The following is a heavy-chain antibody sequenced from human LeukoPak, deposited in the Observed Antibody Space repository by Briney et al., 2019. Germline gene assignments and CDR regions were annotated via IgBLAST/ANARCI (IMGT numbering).Heavy chain of an antibody. Sequence: GGSLRLSCAASGFTFRSYAMSWVRQAPGMGLEWFSSISGSGGVTHYGDSVKGRFTISRDNSKDTLYLQMSGLRADDTAVYYCAKRASSKTGRWFDLWGQGNLGNVSS. CDR2: ISGSGGVT. D-gene: IGHD1-14*01. CDR1: GFTFRSYA. V-gene: IGHV3-23*01. CDR3: AKRASSKTGRWFDL. J-gene: IGHJ5*01.